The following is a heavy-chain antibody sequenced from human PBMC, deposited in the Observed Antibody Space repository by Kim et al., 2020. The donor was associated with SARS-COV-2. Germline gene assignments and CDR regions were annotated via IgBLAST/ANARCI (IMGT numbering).Heavy chain of an antibody. CDR3: ARGWRGSVTTETDY. D-gene: IGHD4-17*01. Sequence: ASVKVSCKASGYTFTSYDINWVRQATGQGLEWMGWMNPNSGNTGYAQKFQGRVTMTRNTSISTAYMELSSLRSEDTAVYYCARGWRGSVTTETDYWGQGTLVTISS. J-gene: IGHJ4*02. CDR1: GYTFTSYD. V-gene: IGHV1-8*01. CDR2: MNPNSGNT.